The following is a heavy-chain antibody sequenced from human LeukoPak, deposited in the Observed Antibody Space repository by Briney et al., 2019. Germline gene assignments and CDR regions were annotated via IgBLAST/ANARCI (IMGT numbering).Heavy chain of an antibody. V-gene: IGHV4-4*02. D-gene: IGHD5-18*01. Sequence: SGTLSLTCAVSGGSISSSNWWSWVRQPPGKGLEWIGEIYHSGSTNYNPSLKGRVTISVDKSKNQFSLKLSSVTAADTAVYYCARGITRLWFPYYYYGMDVWAKGPRSPSP. CDR1: GGSISSSNW. CDR2: IYHSGST. J-gene: IGHJ6*02. CDR3: ARGITRLWFPYYYYGMDV.